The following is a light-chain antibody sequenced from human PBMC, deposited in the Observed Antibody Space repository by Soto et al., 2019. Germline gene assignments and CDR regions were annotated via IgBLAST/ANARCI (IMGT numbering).Light chain of an antibody. CDR1: QSVSSNY. CDR3: QQYARSPQA. Sequence: ETVLTQSPGTLSLSPGERATLSCRASQSVSSNYLAWYQQKPGQAPRLLIYGASSRATGIPDRFSGSGSGTDFTLTISRLEPEDFAVYYCQQYARSPQAFGPGTKVEIK. V-gene: IGKV3-20*01. J-gene: IGKJ2*01. CDR2: GAS.